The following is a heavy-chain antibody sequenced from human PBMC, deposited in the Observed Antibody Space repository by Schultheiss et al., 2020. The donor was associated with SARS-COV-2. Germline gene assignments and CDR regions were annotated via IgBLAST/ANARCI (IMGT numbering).Heavy chain of an antibody. CDR1: GGSFSGYY. CDR3: AGAREGVFDY. CDR2: INHSGST. J-gene: IGHJ4*02. V-gene: IGHV4-34*01. D-gene: IGHD3-10*01. Sequence: SETLSLTCAVYGGSFSGYYWSWIRQPPGKGLEWIGEINHSGSTNYNPSLKSRVTISVDTSKNQFSLKLSSVTAADTAVYYCAGAREGVFDYWGQGTLVTVSS.